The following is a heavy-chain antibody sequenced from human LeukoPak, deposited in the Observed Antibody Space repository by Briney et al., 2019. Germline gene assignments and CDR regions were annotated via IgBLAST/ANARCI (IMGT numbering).Heavy chain of an antibody. D-gene: IGHD1-26*01. V-gene: IGHV4-4*07. Sequence: SETLSFTCTVSGGSISSYYWSWIRQPAGKGLEWIGRIYNSGTTNYSPSLESRVTMSLDTSKNRFSLSLSSVTAADTAVYYCARDRLGATGHWRIDVWGRGTLVTVSS. CDR1: GGSISSYY. J-gene: IGHJ2*01. CDR3: ARDRLGATGHWRIDV. CDR2: IYNSGTT.